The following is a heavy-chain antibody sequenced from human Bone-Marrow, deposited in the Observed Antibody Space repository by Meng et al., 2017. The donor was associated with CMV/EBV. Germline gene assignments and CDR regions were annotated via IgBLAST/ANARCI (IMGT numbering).Heavy chain of an antibody. CDR2: ISSSSSYI. V-gene: IGHV3-21*01. CDR3: ARDLSVVAHDLEPD. CDR1: GFTFDDYA. J-gene: IGHJ4*02. D-gene: IGHD2-21*01. Sequence: GESLKISCAASGFTFDDYAMHWVRQAPGKGLEWVSSISSSSSYIYYADSVKGRFTISRDNAKNSLYLQMNSLRAEDTAVYYCARDLSVVAHDLEPDWGQGTLVTVSS.